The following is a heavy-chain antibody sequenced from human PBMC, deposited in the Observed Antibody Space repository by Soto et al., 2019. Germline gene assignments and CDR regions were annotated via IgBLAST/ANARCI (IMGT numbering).Heavy chain of an antibody. CDR2: IRVSGDRT. Sequence: RSLTLSSPAYGSTFITFSMCWVRQAQGKGLEWVASIRVSGDRTFYADCVKGRFTISRDNSRNTLHLQMNSLRAEDTAVYYCAKDGDSITRNKPLDYWGQGTLVTVSS. CDR3: AKDGDSITRNKPLDY. V-gene: IGHV3-23*01. CDR1: GSTFITFS. D-gene: IGHD2-2*01. J-gene: IGHJ4*02.